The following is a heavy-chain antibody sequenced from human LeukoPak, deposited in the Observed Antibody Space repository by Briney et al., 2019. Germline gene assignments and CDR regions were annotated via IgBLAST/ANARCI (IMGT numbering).Heavy chain of an antibody. CDR2: INTDGSIT. V-gene: IGHV3-74*01. Sequence: GGSLRLSCAASGFTFSTYLMHWVRQAPGKGLVWVSRINTDGSITTYADSVKGRFSISRDNSKNTLYLQMNSLRAEDTAVYYCARDGSSTPLNEYCSGGSCYHRNYFDYWGQGTLVTVSS. CDR1: GFTFSTYL. D-gene: IGHD2-15*01. J-gene: IGHJ4*02. CDR3: ARDGSSTPLNEYCSGGSCYHRNYFDY.